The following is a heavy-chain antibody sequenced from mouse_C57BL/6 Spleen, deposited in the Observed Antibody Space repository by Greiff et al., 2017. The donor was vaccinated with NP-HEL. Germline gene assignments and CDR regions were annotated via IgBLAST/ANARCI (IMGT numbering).Heavy chain of an antibody. V-gene: IGHV1-81*01. J-gene: IGHJ1*03. CDR1: GYTFTSYG. CDR3: ARAYGSSYFDV. Sequence: QVQLQQSGAELARPGASVKLSCKASGYTFTSYGISWVKQRTGQGLEWIGEIYPRSGNTYYNEKFKGKATLTADKSSSTAYMQFSSLTSEDSAIYYCARAYGSSYFDVWGTGTTVTVSS. D-gene: IGHD1-1*01. CDR2: IYPRSGNT.